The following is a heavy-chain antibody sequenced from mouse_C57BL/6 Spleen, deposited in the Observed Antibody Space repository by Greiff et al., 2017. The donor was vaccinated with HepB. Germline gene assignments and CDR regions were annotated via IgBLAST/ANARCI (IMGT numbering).Heavy chain of an antibody. CDR1: GYTFTSYW. V-gene: IGHV1-53*01. Sequence: QVQLKQPGTELVKPGASVKLSCKASGYTFTSYWMHWVKQRPGQGLEWIGNINPSNGGTNYNEKFKSKATLTVDKSSSTAYMQLSSLTSEDSAVYYCARGHYGSSYRFAYWGQGTLVTVSA. D-gene: IGHD1-1*01. CDR3: ARGHYGSSYRFAY. J-gene: IGHJ3*01. CDR2: INPSNGGT.